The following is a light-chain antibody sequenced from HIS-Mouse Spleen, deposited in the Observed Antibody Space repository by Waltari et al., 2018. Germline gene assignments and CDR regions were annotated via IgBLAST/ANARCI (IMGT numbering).Light chain of an antibody. J-gene: IGLJ3*02. CDR3: CSYAGSYTWV. V-gene: IGLV2-11*01. CDR1: SSDVGGYNY. CDR2: DVS. Sequence: QSALTQPRSVSGSPGQSVTLSCTGTSSDVGGYNYVSWYQQHPGKAPKLMIYDVSKRPSGGPVRFSGSKSGNTASLTISGLQAEDEADYYFCSYAGSYTWVFGGGTKLTVL.